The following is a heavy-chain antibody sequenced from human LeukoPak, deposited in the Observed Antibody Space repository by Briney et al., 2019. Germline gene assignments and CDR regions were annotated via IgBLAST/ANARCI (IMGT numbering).Heavy chain of an antibody. Sequence: GGSLRLSCVASGFTFSGYAMSWVRQAPGKGPNWVSAIDRGGVPQTPYADSVKGRFTVSRDNSKNTLFLQMNSLRADDTAVYYCASALSGSYFRPIGYWGQGTLVTVSS. D-gene: IGHD1-26*01. CDR3: ASALSGSYFRPIGY. V-gene: IGHV3-23*01. CDR1: GFTFSGYA. CDR2: IDRGGVPQ. J-gene: IGHJ4*02.